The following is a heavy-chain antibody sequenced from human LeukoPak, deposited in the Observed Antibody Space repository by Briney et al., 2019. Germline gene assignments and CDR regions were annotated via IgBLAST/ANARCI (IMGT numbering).Heavy chain of an antibody. CDR2: ISGSGGST. CDR3: AKDQSDSSSWYNYFDY. V-gene: IGHV3-23*01. J-gene: IGHJ4*02. D-gene: IGHD6-13*01. CDR1: GFTFSSYA. Sequence: PGGSLRLSCAASGFTFSSYAMSWVRQAPGKGLEWVSAISGSGGSTYYADSVKGRFTISRDNSKNTLYLQMNSLRAEDTAVYYCAKDQSDSSSWYNYFDYWGQGTLVTVSS.